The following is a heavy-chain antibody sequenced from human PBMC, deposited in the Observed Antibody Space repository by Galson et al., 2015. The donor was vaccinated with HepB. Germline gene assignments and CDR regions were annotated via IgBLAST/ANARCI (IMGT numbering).Heavy chain of an antibody. V-gene: IGHV3-30-3*01. CDR2: ISYDGSKK. D-gene: IGHD2-15*01. J-gene: IGHJ4*02. Sequence: SLRLSCAASGFTFSYYAMHWVRQAPGKGLEWMAVISYDGSKKNYADSVKGRCTISRDNSKNTLYLQMNSLRAEDTAVYYCARCGEAVAADSRLRSGGFDYWGQGTLVTVSS. CDR1: GFTFSYYA. CDR3: ARCGEAVAADSRLRSGGFDY.